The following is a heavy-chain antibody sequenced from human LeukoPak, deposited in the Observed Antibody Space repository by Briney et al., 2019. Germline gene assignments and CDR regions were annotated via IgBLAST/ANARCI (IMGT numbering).Heavy chain of an antibody. Sequence: PGGSLRLPCAVSGFTFSSYSMSWVRQAPGKGLEWVSFISTGSSTIYYADSVKGRFTISRDNAKNSLYLQMNSLRDEDTAVYYCARVAEIQLWLRSAFDYWGQGTLVTVSS. CDR2: ISTGSSTI. CDR3: ARVAEIQLWLRSAFDY. V-gene: IGHV3-48*02. J-gene: IGHJ4*02. D-gene: IGHD5-18*01. CDR1: GFTFSSYS.